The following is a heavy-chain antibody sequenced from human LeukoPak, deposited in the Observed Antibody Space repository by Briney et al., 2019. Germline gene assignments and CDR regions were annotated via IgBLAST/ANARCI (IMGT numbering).Heavy chain of an antibody. J-gene: IGHJ4*02. CDR3: ARDLASSGYLD. CDR1: GGSISSYY. CDR2: TYTSGRT. V-gene: IGHV4-4*07. D-gene: IGHD3-22*01. Sequence: SSETLSLTSTVSGGSISSYYWSWIPQPAGKGLEWSGRTYTSGRTNYNPSLKTRVTMSVATSKNQCSLKLSAMTAADTAVDYCARDLASSGYLDWGQGTLVTVSS.